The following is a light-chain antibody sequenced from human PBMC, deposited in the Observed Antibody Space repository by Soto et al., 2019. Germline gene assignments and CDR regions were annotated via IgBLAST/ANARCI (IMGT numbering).Light chain of an antibody. CDR1: QSISSR. CDR3: QQYNSYSVK. J-gene: IGKJ1*01. CDR2: DAS. Sequence: DIQMTQAPCTLSASVGDIVTITCRASQSISSRLAWYQQKPGKAPKFLVYDASNLESGVPSRFSGSGSGTEFTLTISSLQPDDFATYYCQQYNSYSVKFGQGTKVDIK. V-gene: IGKV1-5*01.